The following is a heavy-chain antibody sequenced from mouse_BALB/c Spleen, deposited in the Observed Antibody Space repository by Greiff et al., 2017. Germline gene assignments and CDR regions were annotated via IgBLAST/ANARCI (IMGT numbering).Heavy chain of an antibody. Sequence: EVQGVESGGGLVQPGGSMKLSCVASGFTFSNYWMNWVRQSPEKGLEWVAEIRLKSNNYATHYAESVKGRFTISRDDSKSSVYLQMNNLRAEDTGIYYCTRGAAYYGNYGGFAYWGQGTLVTVSA. CDR2: IRLKSNNYAT. CDR1: GFTFSNYW. CDR3: TRGAAYYGNYGGFAY. D-gene: IGHD2-10*01. V-gene: IGHV6-6*02. J-gene: IGHJ3*01.